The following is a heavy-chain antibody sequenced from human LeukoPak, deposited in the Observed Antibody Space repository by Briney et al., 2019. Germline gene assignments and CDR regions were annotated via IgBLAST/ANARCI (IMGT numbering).Heavy chain of an antibody. CDR3: AGTEHYYYYGMDL. CDR1: AFTFSSYS. Sequence: GGSLRLSCAASAFTFSSYSMNWVRQAPGKGLEWVSSISTTGSYIYYADSVKGRFTISRDNAKNSLYLQMNSLRAEDTAAYYCAGTEHYYYYGMDLWGQGTTVTVSS. J-gene: IGHJ6*02. V-gene: IGHV3-21*01. D-gene: IGHD1-1*01. CDR2: ISTTGSYI.